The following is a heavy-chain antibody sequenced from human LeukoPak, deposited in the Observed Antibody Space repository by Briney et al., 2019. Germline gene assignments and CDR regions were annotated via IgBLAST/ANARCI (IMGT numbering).Heavy chain of an antibody. V-gene: IGHV4-59*01. CDR3: ARLRRDGYSYFDY. CDR2: INNSGSA. J-gene: IGHJ4*02. Sequence: PSETLSLTCTVSGGSISSCCWSWIRQAPGKGLEWIGYINNSGSANYSPSLMRRVTMSVDTSKNQLFLSLTSVTAADTAVYYCARLRRDGYSYFDYWGQGSLVTVSS. CDR1: GGSISSCC. D-gene: IGHD5-24*01.